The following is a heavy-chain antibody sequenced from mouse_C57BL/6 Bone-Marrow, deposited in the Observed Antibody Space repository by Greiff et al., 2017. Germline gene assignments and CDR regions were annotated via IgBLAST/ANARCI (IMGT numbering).Heavy chain of an antibody. D-gene: IGHD2-4*01. Sequence: QVQLQQSGPELVKPGASVKISCKASGYSFTSYYIHWVKQRPGQGLEWIGWIYPGSGNTKYNETFKGKATLTADTSSSTAYMQLSSLTSEDSAVYYCASYDYESWFAYWGQGTLVTVSA. CDR2: IYPGSGNT. V-gene: IGHV1-66*01. CDR1: GYSFTSYY. J-gene: IGHJ3*01. CDR3: ASYDYESWFAY.